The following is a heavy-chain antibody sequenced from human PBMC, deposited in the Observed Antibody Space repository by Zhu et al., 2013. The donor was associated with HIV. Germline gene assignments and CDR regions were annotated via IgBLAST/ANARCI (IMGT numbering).Heavy chain of an antibody. CDR2: ISYDGSNK. CDR1: GFTFSSYA. CDR3: ARDYWGSYSSSWWVDY. Sequence: VQLVESGGGVVQPGRSLRLSCAASGFTFSSYAMHWVRQAPGKGLEWVAVISYDGSNKYYADSVKGRFTISRDNSKNTLYLQMNSLRAEDTAVYYCARDYWGSYSSSWWVDYWGQGALVTVSS. V-gene: IGHV3-30-3*01. J-gene: IGHJ4*02. D-gene: IGHD6-13*01.